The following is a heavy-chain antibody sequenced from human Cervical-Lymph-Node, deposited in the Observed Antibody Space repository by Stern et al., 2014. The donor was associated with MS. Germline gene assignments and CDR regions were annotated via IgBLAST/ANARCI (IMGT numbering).Heavy chain of an antibody. J-gene: IGHJ6*02. V-gene: IGHV1-69*01. CDR3: ASPLTATSVPFGYYGMDV. Sequence: QVQLVQSGAEVKKPGSSVKVSCKASGGTFSNYATSWVRQAPGQGLEWMGGIVPLFGKPNYAQKFQGRVTLTADESTSTAYMDLSSLRSEDTAVYYCASPLTATSVPFGYYGMDVWGQGTTVTVS. CDR2: IVPLFGKP. D-gene: IGHD4-17*01. CDR1: GGTFSNYA.